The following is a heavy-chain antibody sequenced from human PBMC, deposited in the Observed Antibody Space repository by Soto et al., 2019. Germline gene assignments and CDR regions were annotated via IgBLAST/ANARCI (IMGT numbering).Heavy chain of an antibody. CDR1: GGSISSSSYY. Sequence: SETLSLTCTVSGGSISSSSYYWGWIRQPPGKGLEWIGSIYYSGSTYYNPSLKSRVTISVDTSKNQFSLKLSSVTAADTAVYYCASLSMWWLRPGSNDYWGQGTLVTVSS. D-gene: IGHD5-12*01. CDR2: IYYSGST. V-gene: IGHV4-39*01. J-gene: IGHJ4*02. CDR3: ASLSMWWLRPGSNDY.